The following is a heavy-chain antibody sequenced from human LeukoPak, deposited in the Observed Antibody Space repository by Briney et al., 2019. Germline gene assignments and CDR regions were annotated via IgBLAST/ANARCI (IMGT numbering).Heavy chain of an antibody. CDR1: GFTFNTFN. CDR2: ITSGGDYI. V-gene: IGHV3-21*01. CDR3: ARGHYDVLAASYKWTPDY. J-gene: IGHJ4*02. Sequence: GGSLRLSCAASGFTFNTFNINWGRQGPGKGLEWVSSITSGGDYIYYADSVKGRFTTSRDNAKNSLSLQLNSLRVEDTAVYYCARGHYDVLAASYKWTPDYWGQGTLVTVSS. D-gene: IGHD3-9*01.